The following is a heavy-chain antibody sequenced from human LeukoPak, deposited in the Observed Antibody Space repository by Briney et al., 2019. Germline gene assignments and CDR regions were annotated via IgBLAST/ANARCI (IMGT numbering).Heavy chain of an antibody. J-gene: IGHJ4*02. CDR3: ARATSTSGPTFDY. CDR2: INTDSSTI. V-gene: IGHV3-48*02. Sequence: ETLSLTCTVSGGSIGSYYWSWIRQPPGKGLEGLSYINTDSSTIYYTDSLEGRFTISRDNAKNSLYLKMNSLRDEDTAVYYCARATSTSGPTFDYWGQGTLVTVSS. D-gene: IGHD6-19*01. CDR1: GGSIGSYY.